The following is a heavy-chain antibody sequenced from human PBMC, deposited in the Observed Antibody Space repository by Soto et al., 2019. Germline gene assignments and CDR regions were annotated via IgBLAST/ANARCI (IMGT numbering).Heavy chain of an antibody. Sequence: EVQLVESGGGLVKPGGSLRLSCAASGFTFSSYSMNWVRQAPGKGLEWVSSISSSSSYIYYADSVKGRFTISRDNAKNSLYLQMNSLRAEDTAVYYCAGGSDYGEDDGWLGYWGQGTLVTVSS. D-gene: IGHD4-17*01. CDR3: AGGSDYGEDDGWLGY. J-gene: IGHJ4*02. V-gene: IGHV3-21*01. CDR2: ISSSSSYI. CDR1: GFTFSSYS.